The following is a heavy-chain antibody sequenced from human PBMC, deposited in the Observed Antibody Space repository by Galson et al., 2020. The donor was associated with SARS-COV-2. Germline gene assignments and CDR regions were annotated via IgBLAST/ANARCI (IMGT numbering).Heavy chain of an antibody. V-gene: IGHV3-33*01. J-gene: IGHJ5*02. CDR1: GFTFSDHA. CDR2: IFFDGSEK. CDR3: ARDGQSSRNWFDP. Sequence: GGSLRLSCAASGFTFSDHAMHWVRQAPGKGLEWVAQIFFDGSEKYYGDSVRGRFTISRDSSKNTVYLQMNNLRVDDTAVYYCARDGQSSRNWFDPWGQGTLVTVSS.